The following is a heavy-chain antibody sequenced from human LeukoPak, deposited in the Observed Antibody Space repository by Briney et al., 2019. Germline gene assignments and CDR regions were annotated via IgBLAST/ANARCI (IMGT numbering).Heavy chain of an antibody. CDR3: GARRAFDI. D-gene: IGHD6-6*01. CDR2: IYYSGST. V-gene: IGHV4-59*12. CDR1: GGSISSYY. J-gene: IGHJ3*02. Sequence: SETLSLTCTVSGGSISSYYWSWIRQPPGKGLEWIGYIYYSGSTNYNPSLKSRATISVDTSKTQFSLKLSSVTAADTAVYYCGARRAFDIWGQGTMVTVSS.